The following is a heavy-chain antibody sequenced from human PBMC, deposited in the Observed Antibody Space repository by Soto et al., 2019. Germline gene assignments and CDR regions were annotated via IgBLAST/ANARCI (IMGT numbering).Heavy chain of an antibody. CDR3: ARDDGWFDP. CDR2: IYYSGST. Sequence: QVQLQESGPGLVKPSETLSLTCTVSGGSISSYYWSWIRQPPGKGLEWIGYIYYSGSTNYNPSLKSRVTISVDTSKNQFSLKRSSVTAADTAVYYCARDDGWFDPWGQGTLVTVSS. CDR1: GGSISSYY. J-gene: IGHJ5*02. V-gene: IGHV4-59*01.